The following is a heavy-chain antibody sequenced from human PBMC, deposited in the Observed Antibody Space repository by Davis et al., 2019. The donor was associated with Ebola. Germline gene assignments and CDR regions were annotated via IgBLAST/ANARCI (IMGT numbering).Heavy chain of an antibody. D-gene: IGHD4-17*01. J-gene: IGHJ5*02. CDR2: ISSSGSTI. CDR1: GFTFSSYA. CDR3: ARPTLDGDRYGGGLVP. V-gene: IGHV3-48*04. Sequence: GESLKISCAASGFTFSSYAMSWVRQAPGKGLEWVSYISSSGSTIYYADSVKGRFTISRDNAKNSLYLQMNSLRAEDTAVYYCARPTLDGDRYGGGLVPWGQGTLVTVSS.